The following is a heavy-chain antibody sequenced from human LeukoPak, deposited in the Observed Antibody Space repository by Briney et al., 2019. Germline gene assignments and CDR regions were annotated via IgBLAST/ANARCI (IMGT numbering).Heavy chain of an antibody. CDR2: IFYSGNT. CDR1: GDSINSYY. Sequence: SETLSLTCTVSGDSINSYYWSWIRQPPEKGLEWSGYIFYSGNTIYNPSLKSRVTISVDTSKNQFALKRSSVTAADTAVYYCARRITSSGWYRHDYWGQGTLVTVSS. J-gene: IGHJ4*02. CDR3: ARRITSSGWYRHDY. V-gene: IGHV4-59*08. D-gene: IGHD6-19*01.